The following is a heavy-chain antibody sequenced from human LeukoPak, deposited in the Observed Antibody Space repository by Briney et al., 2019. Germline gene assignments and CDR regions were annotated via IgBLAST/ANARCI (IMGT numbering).Heavy chain of an antibody. V-gene: IGHV4-39*01. J-gene: IGHJ4*02. CDR2: LYYSGST. CDR3: ARLSSFY. Sequence: SETLSLTCTVSGASISNTSYWGWIRQPPGKGLEWIGSLYYSGSTYYNPSLKSRVTISVDTSKNQFSLKLKSVTAADTAVNYCARLSSFYWGQGTLVTVSS. CDR1: GASISNTSY. D-gene: IGHD6-6*01.